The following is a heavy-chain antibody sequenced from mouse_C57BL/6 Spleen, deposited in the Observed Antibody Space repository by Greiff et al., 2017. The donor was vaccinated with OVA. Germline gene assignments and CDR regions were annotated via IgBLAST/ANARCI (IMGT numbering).Heavy chain of an antibody. CDR2: INPNYGTT. CDR3: ARKDYGYDEGFDY. D-gene: IGHD2-2*01. V-gene: IGHV1-39*01. Sequence: VQLKESGPELVKPGASVKISCKASGYSFTDYNMNWVKQSNGKSLEWIGVINPNYGTTSYNQKFKGKATLTVDQSSSTAYMQLNSLTSEDSAVYYGARKDYGYDEGFDYWGQGTTLTVSS. CDR1: GYSFTDYN. J-gene: IGHJ2*01.